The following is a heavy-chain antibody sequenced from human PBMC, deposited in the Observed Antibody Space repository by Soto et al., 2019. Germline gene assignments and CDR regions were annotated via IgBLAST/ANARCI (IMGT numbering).Heavy chain of an antibody. D-gene: IGHD3-22*01. Sequence: GESLKISCKGAGYSFAGYWITWVREKPGKGLEWMGRIDPSDSQTYYSPSFRGHVTISVTKSITTVFLQWSSLRASDTAMYYCARQIYDSDTGPNFQYYFDSWGQGTPATVSS. J-gene: IGHJ4*02. CDR1: GYSFAGYW. CDR3: ARQIYDSDTGPNFQYYFDS. CDR2: IDPSDSQT. V-gene: IGHV5-10-1*01.